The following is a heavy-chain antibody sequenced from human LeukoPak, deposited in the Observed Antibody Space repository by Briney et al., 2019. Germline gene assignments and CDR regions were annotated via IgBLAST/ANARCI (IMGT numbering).Heavy chain of an antibody. Sequence: ASVRVSCKPSGYSFTDYAVSRVRQAPGQGLEWMRGISTYNGNRNYSQSLQGRVTHTTDRSKNTVYMEVGPLRADDTAVYFCARDAGGIAVSGTQDYWGQGTLVTVSS. CDR2: ISTYNGNR. J-gene: IGHJ4*02. D-gene: IGHD6-19*01. CDR1: GYSFTDYA. V-gene: IGHV1-18*01. CDR3: ARDAGGIAVSGTQDY.